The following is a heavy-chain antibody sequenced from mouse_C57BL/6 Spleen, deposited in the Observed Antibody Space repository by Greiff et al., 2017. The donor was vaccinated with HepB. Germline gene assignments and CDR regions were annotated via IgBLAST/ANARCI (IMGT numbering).Heavy chain of an antibody. CDR3: ARGGFDYYGSSYGY. Sequence: VQLQQPGAELVKPGASVKLSCKASGYTFTSYWMHWVKQRPGQGLEWIGMIHPNSGSTNYNEKFKSKATLTVDKSSSTAYMQLSSLTSEDSAVYYGARGGFDYYGSSYGYWGQGTTLTVSS. J-gene: IGHJ2*01. D-gene: IGHD1-1*01. V-gene: IGHV1-64*01. CDR2: IHPNSGST. CDR1: GYTFTSYW.